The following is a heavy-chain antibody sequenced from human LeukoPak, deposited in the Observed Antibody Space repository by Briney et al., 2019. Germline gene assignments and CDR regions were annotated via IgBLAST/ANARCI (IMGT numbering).Heavy chain of an antibody. CDR3: ARGVRYYDSSGYPILY. V-gene: IGHV3-53*04. CDR2: IYSGGST. D-gene: IGHD3-22*01. CDR1: GFTFSDYY. Sequence: PGGSLRLSCAASGFTFSDYYMSWVRQAPGKGLEWVSVIYSGGSTYYADSVKGRFTISRHNSKNTLYLQMNSLRAEDTAVYYCARGVRYYDSSGYPILYWGQGTLVTVSS. J-gene: IGHJ4*02.